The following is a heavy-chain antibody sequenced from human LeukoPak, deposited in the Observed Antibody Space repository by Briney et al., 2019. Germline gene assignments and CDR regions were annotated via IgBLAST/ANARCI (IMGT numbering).Heavy chain of an antibody. CDR2: ISSSGST. CDR1: GDSISSGDYY. J-gene: IGHJ3*02. D-gene: IGHD2-21*01. CDR3: ARAQFRHDAFDI. V-gene: IGHV4-61*02. Sequence: SETLSLTCTVSGDSISSGDYYWSWIRQPAGTGLEWIGRISSSGSTNCNPSLKSRVTISVDTSKNQFSLKLSSVTAADTAVYYCARAQFRHDAFDIWGQGTMVTVSS.